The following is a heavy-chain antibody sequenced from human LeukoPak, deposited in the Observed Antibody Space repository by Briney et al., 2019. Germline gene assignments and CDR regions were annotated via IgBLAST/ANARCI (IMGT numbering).Heavy chain of an antibody. CDR2: ISSSSSTI. Sequence: GGSLRLSCATSGFTFSSYSMNWVRQAPGKGLEWVSYISSSSSTIYYADSVKGRFTISRDNSKNTLYLQMNSLRAEDTAVYYCAKVLHCGGDCYSEALDYWGQGTLVTVSS. CDR1: GFTFSSYS. V-gene: IGHV3-48*01. CDR3: AKVLHCGGDCYSEALDY. J-gene: IGHJ4*02. D-gene: IGHD2-21*02.